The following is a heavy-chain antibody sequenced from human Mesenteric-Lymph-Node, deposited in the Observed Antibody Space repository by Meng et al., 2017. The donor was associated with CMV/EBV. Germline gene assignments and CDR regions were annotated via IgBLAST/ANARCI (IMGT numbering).Heavy chain of an antibody. CDR2: INPNSGGT. CDR1: GYTFTGYY. J-gene: IGHJ4*02. V-gene: IGHV1-2*02. CDR3: AREGTYSSSSGLGL. D-gene: IGHD6-6*01. Sequence: ASVKVSCKASGYTFTGYYIHWVRQAPGQGLEWMGWINPNSGGTNYAQTFQGRVTMTRDTSITTLFMELRGLRADDTAVYYCAREGTYSSSSGLGLWGPRTLVTVSS.